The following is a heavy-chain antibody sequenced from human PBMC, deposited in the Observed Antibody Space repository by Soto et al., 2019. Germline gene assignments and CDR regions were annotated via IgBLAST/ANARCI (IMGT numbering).Heavy chain of an antibody. CDR1: GFIFSNFD. CDR3: VRGLPGGFDP. V-gene: IGHV3-13*01. J-gene: IGHJ5*02. Sequence: PVGSLRLSCGASGFIFSNFDMHWVRQTTEKGLEWVSGIGFAGDTNYSGSVKGRFTISRENAKNSLFLQMNSLRVGDTAVYYCVRGLPGGFDPWGQGTLVTVS. CDR2: IGFAGDT. D-gene: IGHD3-10*01.